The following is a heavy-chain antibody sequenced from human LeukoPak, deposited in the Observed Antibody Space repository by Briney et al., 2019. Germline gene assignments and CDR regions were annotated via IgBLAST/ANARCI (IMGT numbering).Heavy chain of an antibody. CDR1: GFTFSSYA. J-gene: IGHJ4*02. Sequence: GGSLRLSCAASGFTFSSYAMTWVRQAPGKGLEWVSSIGYGGDTYFADSVKGRFTISRDNAKKSLYLQMNSLRAEDTAVYYCAREGHSGDYFDYWGQGTLVTVSS. D-gene: IGHD2-21*01. CDR3: AREGHSGDYFDY. V-gene: IGHV3-23*01. CDR2: IGYGGDT.